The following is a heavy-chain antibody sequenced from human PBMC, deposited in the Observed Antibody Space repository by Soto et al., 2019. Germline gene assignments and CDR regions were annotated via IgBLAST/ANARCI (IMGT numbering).Heavy chain of an antibody. CDR1: GFTFDDYA. Sequence: EVQLVESGGGLVQPGRSLRLSCAASGFTFDDYAMHWVRQAPGKGLEWVSGISWNSGSIGYADSVKGRFTISRDNAKNSLYLQMNSLRAEDTALYYCAKGSSWIQLWSRLDYWGQGTLVTVSS. CDR2: ISWNSGSI. D-gene: IGHD5-18*01. J-gene: IGHJ4*02. V-gene: IGHV3-9*01. CDR3: AKGSSWIQLWSRLDY.